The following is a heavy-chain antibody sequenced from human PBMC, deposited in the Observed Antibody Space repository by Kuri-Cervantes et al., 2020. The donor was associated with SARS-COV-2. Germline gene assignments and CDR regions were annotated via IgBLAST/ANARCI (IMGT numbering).Heavy chain of an antibody. CDR3: ARDYGDYYYYGMDV. CDR2: IYHSGST. CDR1: GYSISSGYY. V-gene: IGHV4-38-2*02. Sequence: ESLKISCTVSGYSISSGYYWGWIRQPPGKGLEWIGSIYHSGSTYYNPSLKSRVTVSVDTSKNQFSLKLSSVTAADTAVYYCARDYGDYYYYGMDVWGQGTTVTVSS. J-gene: IGHJ6*02. D-gene: IGHD4-17*01.